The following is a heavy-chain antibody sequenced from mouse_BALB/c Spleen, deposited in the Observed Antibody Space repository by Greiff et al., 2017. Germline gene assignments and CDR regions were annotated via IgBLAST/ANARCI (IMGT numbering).Heavy chain of an antibody. Sequence: QVQLQQSGAELVRPGTSVKVSCKASGYAFTNYLIEWVKQRPGQGLEWIGVINPGSGGTNYNEKFKGKATLTADKSSSTAYMQLSSLTSDDSAVYFCARSDYDVFDYWGQGTTLTVSS. CDR2: INPGSGGT. V-gene: IGHV1-54*01. J-gene: IGHJ2*01. CDR3: ARSDYDVFDY. D-gene: IGHD2-4*01. CDR1: GYAFTNYL.